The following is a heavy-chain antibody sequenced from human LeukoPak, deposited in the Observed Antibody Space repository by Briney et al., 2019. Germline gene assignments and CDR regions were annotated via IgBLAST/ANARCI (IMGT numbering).Heavy chain of an antibody. CDR3: AELGITMIGGV. D-gene: IGHD3-10*02. J-gene: IGHJ6*04. Sequence: PGGSLRLSCAASGFTFSNYWMHWVRQTPGKGLVWVSRINNDGSTTSYADSVKGRFTISRDNAKNSLYLQMNSLRAEDTAVYYCAELGITMIGGVWGKGTTVTISS. CDR1: GFTFSNYW. V-gene: IGHV3-74*01. CDR2: INNDGSTT.